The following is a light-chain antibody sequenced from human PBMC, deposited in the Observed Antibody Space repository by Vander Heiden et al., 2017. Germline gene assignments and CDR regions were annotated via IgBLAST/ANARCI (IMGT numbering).Light chain of an antibody. CDR1: TSNIGINA. Sequence: QSVLTQPPSTSGTPGQRVTISCSGSTSNIGINAVNSYQQLPGAAPRLLIYNNDQRPSGVPDRFSGSKSGTSASLSVSGLRSEDEADYYCAAWDDSLTGLVFGGGTKLTVL. V-gene: IGLV1-44*01. CDR2: NND. CDR3: AAWDDSLTGLV. J-gene: IGLJ2*01.